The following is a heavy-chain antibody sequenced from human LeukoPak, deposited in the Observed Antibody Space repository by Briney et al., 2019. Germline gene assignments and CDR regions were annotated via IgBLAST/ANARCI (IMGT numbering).Heavy chain of an antibody. CDR1: GFTFSSYA. CDR2: ISGSGDNT. D-gene: IGHD5-24*01. CDR3: AKEGRSLQTY. V-gene: IGHV3-23*01. J-gene: IGHJ4*02. Sequence: PGGSLRLSCAASGFTFSSYAMSWVRQAPGKGLEWVSGISGSGDNTYYADSVKGRFTISRDNAKNSLYLQMNGLRVEDTAVYYCAKEGRSLQTYWGQGTLVTVSS.